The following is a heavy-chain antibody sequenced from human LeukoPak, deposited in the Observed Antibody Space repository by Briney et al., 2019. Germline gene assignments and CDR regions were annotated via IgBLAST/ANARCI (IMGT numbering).Heavy chain of an antibody. D-gene: IGHD3-16*02. V-gene: IGHV4-4*07. J-gene: IGHJ4*02. CDR3: ARSVFRGLIFFDY. Sequence: SETLSLTCSVSGDSISRYDWSWIRQPAGKGLEWIGRIYTNGTTYNPSLKSRVTMSLDTSQNHFSLRLSSVTAADTAVYYCARSVFRGLIFFDYWGQGILVTVSS. CDR2: IYTNGT. CDR1: GDSISRYD.